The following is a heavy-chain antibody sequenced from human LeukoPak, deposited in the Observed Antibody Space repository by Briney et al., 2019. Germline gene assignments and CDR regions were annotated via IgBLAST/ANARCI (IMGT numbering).Heavy chain of an antibody. Sequence: GGSLRLSCAASGFTFSSYSINWVRQAPGKGLEWVSSISSSSRYIYYADSVKGRFTISRDNAKNSLYLQMNSLRAEDTAVYYCARSNYYGSGSYYGYWGQGTLVTVSS. CDR1: GFTFSSYS. CDR2: ISSSSRYI. D-gene: IGHD3-10*01. CDR3: ARSNYYGSGSYYGY. V-gene: IGHV3-21*01. J-gene: IGHJ4*02.